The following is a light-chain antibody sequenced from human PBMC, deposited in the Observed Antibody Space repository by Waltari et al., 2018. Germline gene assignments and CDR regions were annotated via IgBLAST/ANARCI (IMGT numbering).Light chain of an antibody. CDR1: SSHIGSNT. CDR2: SNH. Sequence: QSVLTQQPSASGTPGQWVTISCSGSSSHIGSNTLTWYHQLPGTAPKLLIYSNHQRPSGVPDRFSGSKSGTSASLAISGLQSEDEADYYCSVWDDSLNGRGVFGGGTKLTVL. V-gene: IGLV1-44*01. CDR3: SVWDDSLNGRGV. J-gene: IGLJ2*01.